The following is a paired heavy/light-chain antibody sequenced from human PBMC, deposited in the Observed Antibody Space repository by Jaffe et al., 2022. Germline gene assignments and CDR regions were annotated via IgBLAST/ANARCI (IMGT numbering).Light chain of an antibody. V-gene: IGKV1-5*03. J-gene: IGKJ1*01. CDR2: QAS. CDR1: QSISVW. CDR3: QQYSHYRT. Sequence: DIQMTQSPSTLSANVGDRVTITCRSSQSISVWLAWYQQKPGKAPKVLIYQASSLESGVPSRFSGTGTGTEFTLTISSLQPDDSATYYCQQYSHYRTFGQGTKVEI.
Heavy chain of an antibody. D-gene: IGHD4-17*01. CDR3: AKDQLSTVTNWYFDF. Sequence: EVQLLEYGGGLVQPGGSLRLSCVASGFTFSSHAMNWVRQAPGKGPEWISVISANGVNTYYADSMKGRFTISRDNSKDTLYLEMNSLRAEDTAVYYCAKDQLSTVTNWYFDFWGRGTLVTVSS. CDR2: ISANGVNT. CDR1: GFTFSSHA. V-gene: IGHV3-23*01. J-gene: IGHJ2*01.